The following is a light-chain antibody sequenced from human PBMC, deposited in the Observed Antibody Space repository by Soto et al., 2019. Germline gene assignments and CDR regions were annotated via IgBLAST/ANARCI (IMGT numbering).Light chain of an antibody. CDR1: QAFGNM. V-gene: IGKV1-12*01. CDR2: GIS. CDR3: QQAATFPLT. Sequence: DIQMTQSPSSVSASVGDRVIITCRASQAFGNMLAWYQQKRGQAPKLLIYGISTLQGGVPSRFSGSEAEADFTLSISSLQPEDSATYYGQQAATFPLTFGGGTDVHI. J-gene: IGKJ4*01.